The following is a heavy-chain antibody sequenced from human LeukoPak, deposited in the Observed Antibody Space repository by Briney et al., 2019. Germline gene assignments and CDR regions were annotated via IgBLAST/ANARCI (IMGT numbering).Heavy chain of an antibody. CDR2: MNPNSGNT. V-gene: IGHV1-8*01. CDR1: GYTFTSYD. Sequence: EASVTVSCKASGYTFTSYDINWVRQATGQGLEWMGWMNPNSGNTGYAQKFQGRVTMTRNTSISTAYMELSSLRSEDTAVYYCAGAYGFGEPEFDYWGQGTLVTVSS. J-gene: IGHJ4*02. CDR3: AGAYGFGEPEFDY. D-gene: IGHD3-10*01.